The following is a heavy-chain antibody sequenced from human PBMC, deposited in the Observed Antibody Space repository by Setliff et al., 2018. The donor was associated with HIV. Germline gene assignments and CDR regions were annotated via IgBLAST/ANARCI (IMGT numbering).Heavy chain of an antibody. CDR1: GYTFSSSW. V-gene: IGHV5-51*01. J-gene: IGHJ4*02. Sequence: HGESLKISCEGSGYTFSSSWIAWVRQMPGKGLEWMGIIYPGDSDARYSPSFQGQVSISAGKSISTAYLQWSSLKASDTAMYYCARHLIPGDPRYSSSWYYWGQGTLVTVSS. D-gene: IGHD6-13*01. CDR2: IYPGDSDA. CDR3: ARHLIPGDPRYSSSWYY.